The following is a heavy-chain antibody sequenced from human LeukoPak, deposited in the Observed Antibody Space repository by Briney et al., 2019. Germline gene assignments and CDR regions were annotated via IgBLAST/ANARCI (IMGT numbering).Heavy chain of an antibody. CDR2: FYYSGST. CDR1: GDSISSSSYY. D-gene: IGHD6-13*01. V-gene: IGHV4-39*07. Sequence: SETLSLTCTVSGDSISSSSYYWGWIRQPPGKGLEWIGSFYYSGSTYYNPSLKSRVTMSVDTSKNQFSLRLSSVTAADTAVYYCARDSYSSTWSPSYYFDYWGQGTLVTVSS. CDR3: ARDSYSSTWSPSYYFDY. J-gene: IGHJ4*02.